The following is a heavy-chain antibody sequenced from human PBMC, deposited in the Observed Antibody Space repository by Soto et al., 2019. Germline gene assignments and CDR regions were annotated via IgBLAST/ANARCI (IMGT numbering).Heavy chain of an antibody. CDR2: IYYSGST. J-gene: IGHJ6*02. CDR1: GGSISSGDYY. Sequence: KASETLSLTCTVSGGSISSGDYYWSWIRQPPGKGLEWIGYIYYSGSTYYNPSLKSRVTISVDTSKNQFSLKLSSVTAADTAVYYCAREDPTVPYYYYYYGMDVWGQGTTVTVSS. V-gene: IGHV4-30-4*01. CDR3: AREDPTVPYYYYYYGMDV. D-gene: IGHD4-4*01.